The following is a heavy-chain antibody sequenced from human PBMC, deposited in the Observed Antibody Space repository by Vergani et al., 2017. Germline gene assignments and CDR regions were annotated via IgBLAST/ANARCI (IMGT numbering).Heavy chain of an antibody. CDR3: ARDSDYDLYYYYYMDV. Sequence: EVQLLESGGGLVQPGGSLRLSCAASGFTFSSYAMSWVRQAPGKGLEWVSAISGSGGSTYYADSVKGRFTISRDNAKNTLYLQMNSLRAEDTAVYYCARDSDYDLYYYYYMDVWGKGTTVTVSS. D-gene: IGHD3-22*01. CDR1: GFTFSSYA. CDR2: ISGSGGST. J-gene: IGHJ6*03. V-gene: IGHV3-23*01.